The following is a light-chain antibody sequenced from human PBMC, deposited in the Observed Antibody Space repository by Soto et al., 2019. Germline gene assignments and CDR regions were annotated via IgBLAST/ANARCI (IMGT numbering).Light chain of an antibody. Sequence: SYELTQPPSVSVAPGQTARITCGGNNIGRKSVHWYHQKPGRAPLLVVYDDGDRPSGIAERFSGSNYGNAATLTISRVAGGDEAVYYCHVWYGGSDHVVFGGGTKLTVL. CDR3: HVWYGGSDHVV. CDR1: NIGRKS. V-gene: IGLV3-21*02. CDR2: DDG. J-gene: IGLJ2*01.